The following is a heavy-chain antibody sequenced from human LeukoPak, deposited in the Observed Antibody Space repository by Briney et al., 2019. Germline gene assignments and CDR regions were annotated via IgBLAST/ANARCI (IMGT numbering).Heavy chain of an antibody. D-gene: IGHD6-13*01. V-gene: IGHV3-23*01. CDR1: GFTFSSYA. CDR3: ARATGIAAAGRIDY. CDR2: ISGSGGST. Sequence: GGSLRLSCAASGFTFSSYATSWVRQAPGKGLEWVSAISGSGGSTYYADSVKGRFTISRDNAKNSLYLQMNSLRAEDTAVYYCARATGIAAAGRIDYWGQGTLVTVSS. J-gene: IGHJ4*02.